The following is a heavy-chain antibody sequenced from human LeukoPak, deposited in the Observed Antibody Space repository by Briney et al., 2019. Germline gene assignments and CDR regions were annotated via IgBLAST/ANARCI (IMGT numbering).Heavy chain of an antibody. D-gene: IGHD2-21*01. Sequence: ETLSLTCAVYGGSFSGYYWSWVRQAPGKGPEWVAHIKSKIDGGTTDYGAPVKGRFTMSRDESRNALSLQMNSLETEDTALYYCVTGGHYFGDWGRGTLVIVSS. CDR1: GGSFSGYY. J-gene: IGHJ4*02. CDR2: IKSKIDGGTT. CDR3: VTGGHYFGD. V-gene: IGHV3-15*01.